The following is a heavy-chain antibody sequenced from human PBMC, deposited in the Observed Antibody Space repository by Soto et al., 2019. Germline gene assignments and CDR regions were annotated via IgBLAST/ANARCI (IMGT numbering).Heavy chain of an antibody. J-gene: IGHJ3*02. V-gene: IGHV4-39*01. CDR1: GGSISSSSYY. D-gene: IGHD2-15*01. CDR2: IYYSGST. CDR3: ASSARPYCSGGSCYFDAFDI. Sequence: QLQLQESGPGLVKPSETLSLTCTVSGGSISSSSYYWGWIRQPPGKGLEWIGSIYYSGSTYYNPSLKSRVTISVDTSKNQFSLKLSSVTAADTAVYYCASSARPYCSGGSCYFDAFDIWGQGTMVTVSS.